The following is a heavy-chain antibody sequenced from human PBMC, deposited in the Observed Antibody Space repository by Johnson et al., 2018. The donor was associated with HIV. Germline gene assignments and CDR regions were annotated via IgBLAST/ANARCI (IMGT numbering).Heavy chain of an antibody. CDR2: IWYDGSNK. CDR3: ARDRDGGFAFDI. D-gene: IGHD3-10*01. CDR1: GFTFSTYG. J-gene: IGHJ3*02. Sequence: QVQLVESGGGVVQPGRSLRLSCVASGFTFSTYGMHWARQAPGKGLEWVAVIWYDGSNKYYADSVKGRFTVSRDTSKNTFYLQMDSLRGEDMAVYYCARDRDGGFAFDIWGQGTRVTVSS. V-gene: IGHV3-33*08.